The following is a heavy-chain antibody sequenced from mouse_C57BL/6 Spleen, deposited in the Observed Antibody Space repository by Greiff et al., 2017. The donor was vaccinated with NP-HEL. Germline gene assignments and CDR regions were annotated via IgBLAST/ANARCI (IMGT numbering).Heavy chain of an antibody. D-gene: IGHD2-4*01. CDR3: ARREGLRRGMDY. V-gene: IGHV1-76*01. CDR1: GYTFTDYY. J-gene: IGHJ4*01. Sequence: VKLQESGAELVRPGASVKLSCKASGYTFTDYYINWVKQRPGQGLEWIARIYPGSGNTYYNEKFKGKATLTAEKSSSTAYMQLSSLTSEDSAVYFCARREGLRRGMDYWGQGTSVTVSS. CDR2: IYPGSGNT.